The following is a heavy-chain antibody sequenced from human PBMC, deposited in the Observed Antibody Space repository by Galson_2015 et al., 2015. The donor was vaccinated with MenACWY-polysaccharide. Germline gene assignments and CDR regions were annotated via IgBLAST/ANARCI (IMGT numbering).Heavy chain of an antibody. J-gene: IGHJ3*01. CDR1: GFTFGTYW. CDR3: ARDPHCGAGCSIHDAFDV. D-gene: IGHD2-21*02. V-gene: IGHV3-74*01. Sequence: SLRLSCAASGFTFGTYWVYWVRQAPGEGLVWVSRINTDGSSTSYADSVKGRFTVSRDNAKNTVYLQMNSLRAEDTAVYYCARDPHCGAGCSIHDAFDVWGQGTKVTVSS. CDR2: INTDGSST.